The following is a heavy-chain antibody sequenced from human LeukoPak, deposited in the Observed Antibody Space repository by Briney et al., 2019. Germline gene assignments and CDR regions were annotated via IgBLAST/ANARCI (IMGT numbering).Heavy chain of an antibody. CDR1: GGSISSGDYY. CDR2: MYYSGST. CDR3: AGPYYYDSRIDP. D-gene: IGHD3-22*01. Sequence: SQTLSLTCTVSGGSISSGDYYWSWTRQPPGKGLEWIAYMYYSGSTYYNPSLKSRVTMSADTSKNQLSLKLSSVTAADTAVYYCAGPYYYDSRIDPWGQGILVTVSS. V-gene: IGHV4-30-4*01. J-gene: IGHJ5*02.